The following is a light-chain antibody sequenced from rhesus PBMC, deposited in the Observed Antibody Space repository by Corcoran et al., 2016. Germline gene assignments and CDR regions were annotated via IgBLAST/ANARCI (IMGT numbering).Light chain of an antibody. CDR1: QSISSW. CDR2: KAS. CDR3: LQYSSSPLT. V-gene: IGKV1-22*01. J-gene: IGKJ4*01. Sequence: DIQMTQSPSSLSASVGDTVTITCRASQSISSWLDWYQQKPGKAPKLLIYKASSLQSGVPSRFSGSGSGTEFTLTISSRQPEDFATYYCLQYSSSPLTFGGGTKVEIK.